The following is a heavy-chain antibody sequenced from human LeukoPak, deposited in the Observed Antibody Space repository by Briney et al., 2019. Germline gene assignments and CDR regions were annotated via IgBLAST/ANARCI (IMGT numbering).Heavy chain of an antibody. V-gene: IGHV3-66*01. D-gene: IGHD3-10*01. Sequence: GGSLRLSCAASGFTVSSNYMAWVRQAPGKGLEWVSILYSAGSRYYADSVRGRFTISRDDSKNTLYLQMTSLRADDTAVYYCASGGLGARKYYSDPFHYWGQGTLVTVSS. CDR2: LYSAGSR. J-gene: IGHJ4*02. CDR1: GFTVSSNY. CDR3: ASGGLGARKYYSDPFHY.